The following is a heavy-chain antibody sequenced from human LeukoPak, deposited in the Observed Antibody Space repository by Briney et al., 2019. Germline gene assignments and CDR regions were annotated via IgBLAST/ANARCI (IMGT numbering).Heavy chain of an antibody. CDR3: ARHLNYYLDY. V-gene: IGHV3-74*01. CDR1: GFTFSTYW. Sequence: GGSLRLSCAASGFTFSTYWMHWVRQAPGKGLVWVSRISSDGRITSYADSVKGRFTISRDNAKNTLYLQMNSLRAEDTAVYYCARHLNYYLDYWGQGTLVTVSS. CDR2: ISSDGRIT. J-gene: IGHJ4*02. D-gene: IGHD3-10*01.